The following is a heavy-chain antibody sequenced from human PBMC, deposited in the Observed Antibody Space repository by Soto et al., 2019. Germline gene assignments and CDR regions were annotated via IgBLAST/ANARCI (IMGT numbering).Heavy chain of an antibody. CDR2: IAPDASQI. CDR1: GFTFSGKT. J-gene: IGHJ6*02. V-gene: IGHV3-30-3*01. CDR3: AKGRDYYYYGMDV. Sequence: GGSLRLSCAASGFTFSGKTMYWVRQAPGKGLEWVALIAPDASQIYYADSVKGRFTISRDNSKNTLYLQMNSLRAEDTSVYYCAKGRDYYYYGMDVWGQGTTVTVSS.